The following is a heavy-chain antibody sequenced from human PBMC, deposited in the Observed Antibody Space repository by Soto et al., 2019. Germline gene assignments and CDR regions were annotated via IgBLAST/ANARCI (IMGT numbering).Heavy chain of an antibody. CDR1: GGSISSGGYS. J-gene: IGHJ5*01. CDR2: IYHSGTT. V-gene: IGHV4-30-2*05. CDR3: VRLIGNSWLDS. Sequence: SETLSLTCAVSGGSISSGGYSWSWIRQPPGKGLEWIGYIYHSGTTYYNPSLKSRVTISVDTSKNQFSLKLSSVTPDDTAVYYCVRLIGNSWLDSWGQGTLVTVSS. D-gene: IGHD3-16*01.